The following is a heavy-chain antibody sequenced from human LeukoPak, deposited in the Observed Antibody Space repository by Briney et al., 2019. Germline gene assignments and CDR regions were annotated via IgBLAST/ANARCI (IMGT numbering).Heavy chain of an antibody. V-gene: IGHV4-39*01. D-gene: IGHD1-14*01. J-gene: IGHJ4*02. CDR3: ARLYNDPGTLTYFDY. CDR1: GGSISSSSYY. CDR2: IYYSGST. Sequence: PSETLSLTCTVSGGSISSSSYYWGWIRQPPGQGLEWLGSIYYSGSTYYNPSLKSRVTISADTSKNQFSLKLSSVTAADTAVYYCARLYNDPGTLTYFDYWGQGTLVTVSS.